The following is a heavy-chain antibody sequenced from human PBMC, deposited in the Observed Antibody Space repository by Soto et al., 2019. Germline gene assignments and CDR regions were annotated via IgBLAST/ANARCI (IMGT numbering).Heavy chain of an antibody. CDR2: IIPLFGTT. Sequence: QVQLVQSGAEVKKPGSSVKVSCKTSGGTISNYAISWVRQAPGQGLEWMGGIIPLFGTTNYAQKFQGRVTITADESTRTAYMELSSLRSEDTAVYYCARGVFWSGYYSWFDPWGQGTLVTVSS. D-gene: IGHD3-3*01. V-gene: IGHV1-69*12. CDR3: ARGVFWSGYYSWFDP. CDR1: GGTISNYA. J-gene: IGHJ5*02.